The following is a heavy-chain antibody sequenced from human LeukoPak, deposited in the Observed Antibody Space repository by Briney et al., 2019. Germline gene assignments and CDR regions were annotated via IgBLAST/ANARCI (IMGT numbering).Heavy chain of an antibody. CDR3: ARYGGYWEVLDY. CDR2: IYSSGST. J-gene: IGHJ4*02. Sequence: SQTLSLTCTVSGGPISSGDYFWTWVRQPPGKGLEWIGYIYSSGSTYYNPSLKSRVTISLDTSKNQFSLNLNSVTAADTAVYYCARYGGYWEVLDYWGQGTLVTVSS. D-gene: IGHD2-8*02. V-gene: IGHV4-30-4*01. CDR1: GGPISSGDYF.